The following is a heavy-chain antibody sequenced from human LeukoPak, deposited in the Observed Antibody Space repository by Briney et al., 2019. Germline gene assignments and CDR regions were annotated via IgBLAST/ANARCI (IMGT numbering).Heavy chain of an antibody. D-gene: IGHD3-10*01. CDR2: IRYDGSNK. CDR1: GFTFSSYG. V-gene: IGHV3-30*02. J-gene: IGHJ6*03. Sequence: GGSLRLSCAASGFTFSSYGMHWVRQAPGKGLEWVAFIRYDGSNKYYADSVKGRFTISRDNSKNTLYLQMNSLRAEDTAVYYCAKDSSWFGVLYNYMDIWGKGTTVTVSS. CDR3: AKDSSWFGVLYNYMDI.